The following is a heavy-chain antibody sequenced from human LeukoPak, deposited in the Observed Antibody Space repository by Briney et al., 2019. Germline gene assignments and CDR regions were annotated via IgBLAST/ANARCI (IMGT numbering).Heavy chain of an antibody. D-gene: IGHD6-19*01. CDR1: GYTFTGYY. J-gene: IGHJ4*02. CDR2: INPNSGGT. V-gene: IGHV1-2*02. CDR3: ARERKGSGWYYFDY. Sequence: GASVKVSCKASGYTFTGYYMHWVRQAPGQGLEWMGWINPNSGGTNYAQKFQGRVTMTRDTSISTAYMELSSLRSEDTAVYYCARERKGSGWYYFDYWGQGTLVTVSS.